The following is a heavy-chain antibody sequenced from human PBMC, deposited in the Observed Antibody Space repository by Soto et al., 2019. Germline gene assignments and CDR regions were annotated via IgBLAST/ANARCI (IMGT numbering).Heavy chain of an antibody. J-gene: IGHJ6*02. CDR3: ARHETTYYYYYGMDV. CDR2: IYPADSDT. Sequence: PGESLKISCKGSGYSFTSYWLGWVRQMPGKGLEWMEIIYPADSDTRYSPSFQGQVTISADKSISTAYLQWSSLTASDTARYYCARHETTYYYYYGMDVWGQGTTVTVS. CDR1: GYSFTSYW. D-gene: IGHD1-1*01. V-gene: IGHV5-51*01.